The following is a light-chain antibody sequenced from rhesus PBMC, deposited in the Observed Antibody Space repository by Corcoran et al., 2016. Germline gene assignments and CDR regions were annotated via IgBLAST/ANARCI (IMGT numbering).Light chain of an antibody. Sequence: DIQMTQSPSALSASVGDTVTLTCRASQTISSWLAWYQQKPGKAPKLMIYKTSSLQSGVPSRFSGSGSGTDFTLTISSLQPEDCATYYCLQYTSRPWTFGQGTKVEIK. CDR3: LQYTSRPWT. J-gene: IGKJ1*01. V-gene: IGKV1-22*01. CDR1: QTISSW. CDR2: KTS.